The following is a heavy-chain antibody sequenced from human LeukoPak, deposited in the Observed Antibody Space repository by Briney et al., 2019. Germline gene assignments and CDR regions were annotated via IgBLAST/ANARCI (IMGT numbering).Heavy chain of an antibody. CDR2: TYYSGST. V-gene: IGHV4-30-4*01. CDR1: GGSISSGDYY. D-gene: IGHD2-2*01. J-gene: IGHJ6*02. CDR3: ARDRSTSRDYYYYYGMDV. Sequence: PSETLSLTCTVSGGSISSGDYYWSWIRQPPGKGLEWIGYTYYSGSTYYNPSLKSRVTISVDTSKNQFSLKLSSVTAADTAVYYCARDRSTSRDYYYYYGMDVWGQGTTVTVSS.